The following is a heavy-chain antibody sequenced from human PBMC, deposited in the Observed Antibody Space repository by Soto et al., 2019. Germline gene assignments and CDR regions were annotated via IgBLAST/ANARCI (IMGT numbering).Heavy chain of an antibody. J-gene: IGHJ4*02. CDR2: ISGGGNDR. V-gene: IGHV3-23*01. CDR1: GFTFSSYA. Sequence: EVQLLESGGGLVQPGWSLTLSCAASGFTFSSYAMSWVRQAPGKGLEWVSAISGGGNDRFYADSVRGRFTISRDNSRNTLYLHMNSLRAEDTAVHYCARSLFIASTDTEPFDSWGQGTLVTVSS. CDR3: ARSLFIASTDTEPFDS. D-gene: IGHD6-13*01.